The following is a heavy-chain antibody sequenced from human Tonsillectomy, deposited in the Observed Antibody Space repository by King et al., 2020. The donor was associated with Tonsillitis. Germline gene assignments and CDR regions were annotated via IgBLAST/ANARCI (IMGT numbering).Heavy chain of an antibody. J-gene: IGHJ4*02. D-gene: IGHD6-19*01. CDR2: IIPIFGTA. Sequence: QLVQSGAEVKKPGSSAKVSCKASGGTFSSYAISWVRQAPGQGLEWMGGIIPIFGTANYAQKFQGRVTITADESTSTAYMELSSLRSEDTAVYYCARLSSRFESPSEVAGTGDYWGQGTLVTVSS. CDR3: ARLSSRFESPSEVAGTGDY. V-gene: IGHV1-69*01. CDR1: GGTFSSYA.